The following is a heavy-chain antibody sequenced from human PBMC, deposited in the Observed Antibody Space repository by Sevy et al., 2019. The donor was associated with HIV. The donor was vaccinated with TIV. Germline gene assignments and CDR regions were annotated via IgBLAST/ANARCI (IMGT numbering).Heavy chain of an antibody. CDR1: GGTFSSYA. CDR3: ARAAGGHPASYYFDY. Sequence: ASVKVSCKASGGTFSSYAISWVRQAPGQGLEWMGGIIPIFGTANYAQKFQGRVTITADESTSTAYMELSSLRSEDTAVYYCARAAGGHPASYYFDYWGQGTLVTVSS. CDR2: IIPIFGTA. J-gene: IGHJ4*02. V-gene: IGHV1-69*13. D-gene: IGHD3-10*01.